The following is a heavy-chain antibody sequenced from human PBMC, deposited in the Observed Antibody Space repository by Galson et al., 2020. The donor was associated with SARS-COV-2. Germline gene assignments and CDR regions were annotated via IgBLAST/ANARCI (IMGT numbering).Heavy chain of an antibody. J-gene: IGHJ3*02. CDR3: VRGAYRSSWALGDALDI. CDR1: AFTFSNYG. D-gene: IGHD7-27*01. CDR2: ISDDGNNL. V-gene: IGHV3-30*03. Sequence: GESLKISCTASAFTFSNYGMHWVRQAPGKGLEWVAVISDDGNNLYYADSVKGRFTITRDNFENTLHLQMNSLRVEETAVYHCVRGAYRSSWALGDALDIWGQGTMVIVAS.